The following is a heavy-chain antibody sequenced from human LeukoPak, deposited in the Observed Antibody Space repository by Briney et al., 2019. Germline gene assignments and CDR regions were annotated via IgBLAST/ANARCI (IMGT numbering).Heavy chain of an antibody. CDR3: ARDSSGYQ. D-gene: IGHD3-22*01. CDR2: MKEDGSEK. CDR1: GFTFSTYW. J-gene: IGHJ4*02. V-gene: IGHV3-7*01. Sequence: GGSLRLSCAASGFTFSTYWMSWVRRAPGKGLEWVANMKEDGSEKYYGDSVKGRFTISRDNAKNSLYLEMNSLRVEDTAVYYCARDSSGYQWGQGTLVTVSS.